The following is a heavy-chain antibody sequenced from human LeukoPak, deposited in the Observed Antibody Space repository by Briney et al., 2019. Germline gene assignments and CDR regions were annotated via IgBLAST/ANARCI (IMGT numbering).Heavy chain of an antibody. CDR1: GFMFRRYV. V-gene: IGHV3-30*01. D-gene: IGHD6-25*01. J-gene: IGHJ6*03. CDR2: ITKDGSDK. Sequence: GGSLRLSCEAPGFMFRRYVMHWVRQAPGKGLEWVALITKDGSDKYYVESVKGRFTISRDTSKNTLFLQMNSLRGEDSGVYFCARQGGSLNYHYNYLDIWGNRTTVTISS. CDR3: ARQGGSLNYHYNYLDI.